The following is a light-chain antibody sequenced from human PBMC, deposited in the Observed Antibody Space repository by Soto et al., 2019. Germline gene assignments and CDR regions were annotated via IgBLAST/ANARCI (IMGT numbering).Light chain of an antibody. J-gene: IGLJ2*01. Sequence: QSVLTQPASVSGSPGQSIIISCTGTSSDVGGYNYVSWYQHHPGRAPKLMIYEVSNRPSGVSHRFSGTKSGNTASLTISGLQAEDEADYYCSSYTSSTTLVFGGGTKVTVL. V-gene: IGLV2-14*01. CDR2: EVS. CDR1: SSDVGGYNY. CDR3: SSYTSSTTLV.